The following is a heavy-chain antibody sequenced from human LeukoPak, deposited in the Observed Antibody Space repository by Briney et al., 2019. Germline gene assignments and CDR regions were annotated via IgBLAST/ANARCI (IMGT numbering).Heavy chain of an antibody. V-gene: IGHV4-34*01. J-gene: IGHJ6*03. D-gene: IGHD4-23*01. Sequence: SETLSLTCAVYGGSFSAYYWSWIRQPPGKGLEWIGEINHIGSTNYNPSLKSRVTISVDTSKNQFSLELSSETAADTAVYYCARAVYGGNTNYYYHMDVWGKGTTVTVS. CDR2: INHIGST. CDR3: ARAVYGGNTNYYYHMDV. CDR1: GGSFSAYY.